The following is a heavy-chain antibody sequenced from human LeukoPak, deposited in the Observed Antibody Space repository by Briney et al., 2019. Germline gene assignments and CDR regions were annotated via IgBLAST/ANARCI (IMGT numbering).Heavy chain of an antibody. CDR3: ARVYGDRDY. CDR2: IYPGDSDT. J-gene: IGHJ4*02. Sequence: GGSLQISCQGSGYSFTSYWIGWVRQMPGKGLEWMGIIYPGDSDTRYSPSFQGQVTISADKSISTAYPQWSSLKASDTAIYYCARVYGDRDYWGQGTLVTVSS. CDR1: GYSFTSYW. D-gene: IGHD4-17*01. V-gene: IGHV5-51*01.